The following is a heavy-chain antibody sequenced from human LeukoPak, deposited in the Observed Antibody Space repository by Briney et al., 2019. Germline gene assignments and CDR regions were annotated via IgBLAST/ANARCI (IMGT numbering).Heavy chain of an antibody. J-gene: IGHJ3*01. V-gene: IGHV3-7*01. CDR3: ASEINWGSGAFDV. Sequence: GGSLRLFCTGSGFMFSKYWMTWVRQAPGKGLEWVANIKGDGIEKYYVDSVKGRFTISRDNAGNSLFLQANSLRAEDTAMYYCASEINWGSGAFDVWGQGTMVTVSS. D-gene: IGHD7-27*01. CDR1: GFMFSKYW. CDR2: IKGDGIEK.